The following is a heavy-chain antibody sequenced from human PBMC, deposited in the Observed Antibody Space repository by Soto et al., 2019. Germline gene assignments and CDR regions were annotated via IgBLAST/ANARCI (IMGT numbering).Heavy chain of an antibody. J-gene: IGHJ3*02. CDR2: ISSDGNNQ. CDR3: AKERGVLDAFDM. D-gene: IGHD3-10*01. CDR1: GFTSSSFV. V-gene: IGHV3-30*18. Sequence: QEQLVESGGGVVQPGTSLRLSCAASGFTSSSFVIHWVRQAPGKGLEWLAVISSDGNNQYYADSVKGRFTISRDNSKRTLYLQVNSLRAEDTAVYFCAKERGVLDAFDMWGQGTMVTVS.